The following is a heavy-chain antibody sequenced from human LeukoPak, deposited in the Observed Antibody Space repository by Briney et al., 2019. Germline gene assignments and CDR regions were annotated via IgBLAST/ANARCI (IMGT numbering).Heavy chain of an antibody. Sequence: ASVKVSCKASGYTFTGYYMHWVRQAPGQELEWMGWINPNSGGTNYAQKFQGRVTMTRDTSISTAYMELTSLRSDDTAVYYCATARDRNSVYSSLDYWGQGTLVTVSS. CDR1: GYTFTGYY. CDR2: INPNSGGT. V-gene: IGHV1-2*02. CDR3: ATARDRNSVYSSLDY. D-gene: IGHD5/OR15-5a*01. J-gene: IGHJ4*02.